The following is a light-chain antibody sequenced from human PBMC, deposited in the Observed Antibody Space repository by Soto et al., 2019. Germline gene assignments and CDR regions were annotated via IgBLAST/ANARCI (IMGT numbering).Light chain of an antibody. CDR2: DVS. V-gene: IGKV1-33*01. Sequence: DFQMTQSPSSLSASLGDRVTIXXQASQDIAKSVNGHQHKPGQAPKIXRDDVSNLGSGGPSRFSGSGSGTDFSFTGSSLQPEDFATYYCQQYAHLPSTFGQGTRLEIK. CDR3: QQYAHLPST. CDR1: QDIAKS. J-gene: IGKJ5*01.